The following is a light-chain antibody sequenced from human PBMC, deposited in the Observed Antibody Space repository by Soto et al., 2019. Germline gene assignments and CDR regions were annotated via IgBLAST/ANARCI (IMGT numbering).Light chain of an antibody. V-gene: IGLV2-14*01. J-gene: IGLJ1*01. Sequence: QSALTQPASVSGSPGQSITISCIGTSSDVAFYNHVSWYQQHPGKAPKLLIYEVNNRPSGVSHRFSGSKSGNTASLTISGLQAEDEADYYCSSFASTHTYVFGTGTKVTVL. CDR2: EVN. CDR3: SSFASTHTYV. CDR1: SSDVAFYNH.